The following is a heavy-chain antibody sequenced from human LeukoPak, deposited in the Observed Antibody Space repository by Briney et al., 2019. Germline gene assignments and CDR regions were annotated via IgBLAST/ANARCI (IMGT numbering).Heavy chain of an antibody. CDR1: GFTFSSYA. J-gene: IGHJ4*02. V-gene: IGHV3-23*01. Sequence: PGGSLRLSCAASGFTFSSYAMSWVRQAPGKGLEWVSAISGSGGSTYYADSVKGRFTISRDNSKNTLYLQMNSLRAEDTAVYYCAKVDRYGGNSGLTFDYWGQGTLVTVSS. CDR2: ISGSGGST. CDR3: AKVDRYGGNSGLTFDY. D-gene: IGHD4-23*01.